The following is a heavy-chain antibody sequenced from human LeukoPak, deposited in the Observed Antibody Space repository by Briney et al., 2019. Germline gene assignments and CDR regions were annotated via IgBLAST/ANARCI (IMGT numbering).Heavy chain of an antibody. V-gene: IGHV3-7*01. CDR3: ARGVLPDSTGSYLDY. Sequence: PGGSLRLSCAASRFTFSSYWMSWVRQAPGKGLEWVANIKQDGSEKYYVDSVKGRFTISRDNAKNSLYLQMDSLRAEDTAVYYCARGVLPDSTGSYLDYWGQGTLVTVSS. CDR2: IKQDGSEK. CDR1: RFTFSSYW. J-gene: IGHJ4*02. D-gene: IGHD3-22*01.